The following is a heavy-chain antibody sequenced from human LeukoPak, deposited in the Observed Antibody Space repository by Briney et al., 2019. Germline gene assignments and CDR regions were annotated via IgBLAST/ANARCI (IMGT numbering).Heavy chain of an antibody. CDR3: VKDAMVTPGYFDY. D-gene: IGHD4-23*01. Sequence: VGSLRLSSAASGFTFTSYAMSWVRQAPGKGLEWVSGISGSGGSTYYADCAKGRFTISRDNSKNTLYLQMNSLRAEDTAVYYCVKDAMVTPGYFDYWGQGTLVTVSS. CDR2: ISGSGGST. CDR1: GFTFTSYA. V-gene: IGHV3-23*01. J-gene: IGHJ4*02.